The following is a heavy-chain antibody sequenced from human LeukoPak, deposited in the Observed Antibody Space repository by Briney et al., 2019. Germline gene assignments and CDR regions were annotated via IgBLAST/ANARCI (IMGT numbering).Heavy chain of an antibody. Sequence: PSGTLSLTCAVSGGSISSSNWWSWVRQPPGKGLEWIGEIYHSGSTNYNPSLKSRVTISVDKSKNQFSLKLSSVTAADTAVYYCARGLYSSGWHYYYYYYMDVWGKGTTVTISS. CDR1: GGSISSSNW. CDR2: IYHSGST. V-gene: IGHV4-4*02. J-gene: IGHJ6*03. CDR3: ARGLYSSGWHYYYYYYMDV. D-gene: IGHD6-19*01.